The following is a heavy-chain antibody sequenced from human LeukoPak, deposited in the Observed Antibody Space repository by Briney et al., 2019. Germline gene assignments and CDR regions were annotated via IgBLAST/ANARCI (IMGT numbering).Heavy chain of an antibody. D-gene: IGHD3-3*01. J-gene: IGHJ4*02. CDR2: IKQDGSEK. CDR3: ARRKWLLFGFDY. CDR1: GFIFSSYW. V-gene: IGHV3-7*01. Sequence: GGSLRLSCAASGFIFSSYWMSWVRQAPGKGLEWVANIKQDGSEKYYVDSVKGRFTISRDNAKNSLYLQMNSLRAEDTAVYYCARRKWLLFGFDYWGQGTLVTVSS.